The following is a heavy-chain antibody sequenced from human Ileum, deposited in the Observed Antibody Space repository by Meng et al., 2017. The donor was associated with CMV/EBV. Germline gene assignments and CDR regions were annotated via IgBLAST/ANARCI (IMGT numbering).Heavy chain of an antibody. CDR3: ARDGFLWPEGMDV. J-gene: IGHJ6*02. CDR2: ISSSSSYI. D-gene: IGHD1-14*01. V-gene: IGHV3-21*01. CDR1: GFTFSSYS. Sequence: GGSLRLSCAASGFTFSSYSMNWVRQAPGKGLEWVSSISSSSSYIYYADSVKGRFTISRDNAKNSLYLQMNSLRAEDTAVYYCARDGFLWPEGMDVWGQGATVTVSS.